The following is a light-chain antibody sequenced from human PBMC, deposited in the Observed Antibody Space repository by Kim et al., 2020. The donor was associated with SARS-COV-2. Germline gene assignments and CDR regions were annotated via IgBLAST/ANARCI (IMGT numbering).Light chain of an antibody. J-gene: IGKJ1*01. Sequence: SPGERAPPSCRATQSVNTDCLAWYQQQPRQAPRLLIYVASRRVTGIPDRFSGSGSGTDFALPISRLEPEDFSVYLCQQYGNSPWTFGQGTKVDIK. CDR2: VAS. V-gene: IGKV3-20*01. CDR1: QSVNTDC. CDR3: QQYGNSPWT.